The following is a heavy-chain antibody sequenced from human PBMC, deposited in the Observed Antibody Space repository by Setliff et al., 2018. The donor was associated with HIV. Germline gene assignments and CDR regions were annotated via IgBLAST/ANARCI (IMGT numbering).Heavy chain of an antibody. J-gene: IGHJ5*02. CDR1: GDSINSGSYY. Sequence: PSETLSLTCTVSGDSINSGSYYWSWIRQPAGKGLEWIGRIRTSGSTNYNPSLRSRFTMSLDTSKNNFSLKLSSVTAADTAVYYCARELTVDADMVTRSFDPWGQGTLVTVSS. CDR3: ARELTVDADMVTRSFDP. CDR2: IRTSGST. V-gene: IGHV4-61*02. D-gene: IGHD5-18*01.